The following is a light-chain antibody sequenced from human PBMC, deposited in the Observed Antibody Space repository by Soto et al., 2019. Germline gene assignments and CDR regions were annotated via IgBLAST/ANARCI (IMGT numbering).Light chain of an antibody. CDR3: QQYNNWPIT. CDR2: GAS. V-gene: IGKV3-15*01. CDR1: QTVGSN. Sequence: DIVMTHSPATLSVSPGERATLSCRASQTVGSNLAWYQQKPGQAPRLLIYGASTRATGIPARFSGSGSGTEFTLTISSLQSEDFAVYYCQQYNNWPITFGQGTRLEIK. J-gene: IGKJ5*01.